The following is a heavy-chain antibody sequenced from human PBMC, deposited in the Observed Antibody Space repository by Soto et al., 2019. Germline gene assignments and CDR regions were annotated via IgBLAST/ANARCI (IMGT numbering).Heavy chain of an antibody. J-gene: IGHJ4*02. CDR2: IIPIFGTA. D-gene: IGHD5-12*01. CDR3: ERDLGEMATINMGLDY. Sequence: QVQLVQSGAEVKKPGSSVKVSCKASGGTFSSYAISWVRQAPGQGLEWMGGIIPIFGTANDAQKFQGRVTITADESTSTAYMELSSLRSDVSAVYYCERDLGEMATINMGLDYWGQGTLVT. V-gene: IGHV1-69*01. CDR1: GGTFSSYA.